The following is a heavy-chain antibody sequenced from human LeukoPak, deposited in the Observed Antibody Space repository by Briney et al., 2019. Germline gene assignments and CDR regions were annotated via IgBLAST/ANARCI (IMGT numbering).Heavy chain of an antibody. V-gene: IGHV3-48*03. Sequence: GGSLRLSCAASGFTLSSYEMNWVRQAPGKGLEGVSYISSSGSTIYYADSVKGRFTISRDNAKNSLYLQMNSLRAEDTAVYYCASQDYGDYGPAEYFQHWGQGTLVTVSS. CDR1: GFTLSSYE. CDR2: ISSSGSTI. CDR3: ASQDYGDYGPAEYFQH. J-gene: IGHJ1*01. D-gene: IGHD4-17*01.